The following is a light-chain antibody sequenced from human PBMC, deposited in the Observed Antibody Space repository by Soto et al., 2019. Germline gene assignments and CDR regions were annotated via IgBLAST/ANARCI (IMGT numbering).Light chain of an antibody. CDR1: QSVSYY. V-gene: IGKV3-20*01. CDR2: DAS. CDR3: KQYHNSPPT. Sequence: EIVMTQSPATLSVSPGERATLSCRASQSVSYYFAWYQQKPGQAPRLLIYDASSRATGVPDRFSGSGSGTDFTLTISRLEPEDFAVYYCKQYHNSPPTFGQGTKVDIK. J-gene: IGKJ1*01.